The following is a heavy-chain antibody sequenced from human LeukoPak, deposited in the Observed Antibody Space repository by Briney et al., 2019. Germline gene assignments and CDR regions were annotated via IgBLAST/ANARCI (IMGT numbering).Heavy chain of an antibody. CDR1: GYSFTGHY. CDR2: INPNSGDT. J-gene: IGHJ3*02. D-gene: IGHD6-19*01. V-gene: IGHV1-2*02. Sequence: GASVKVSCKASGYSFTGHYMHWVRQAPGQGLEWMGWINPNSGDTKYPQKFQGRVTMTRDTSISTAYMELSRLRSDDTAVYYCARPYTSGWYDAFDIWGHGTMVTVSS. CDR3: ARPYTSGWYDAFDI.